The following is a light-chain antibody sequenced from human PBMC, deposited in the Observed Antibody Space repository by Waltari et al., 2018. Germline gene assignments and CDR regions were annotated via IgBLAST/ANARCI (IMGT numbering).Light chain of an antibody. J-gene: IGLJ3*02. CDR1: GSNFGAGFD. CDR3: QSYDTSLSVV. CDR2: GST. Sequence: QSVLTQAPSMSGAPGQRVTISCTGSGSNFGAGFDVPWYQQLPRAAPKLLIYGSTSRPLGVPDRFFGSTSGTSASLVIIGLQPEDEAVYYCQSYDTSLSVVFGGGTKLTVL. V-gene: IGLV1-40*01.